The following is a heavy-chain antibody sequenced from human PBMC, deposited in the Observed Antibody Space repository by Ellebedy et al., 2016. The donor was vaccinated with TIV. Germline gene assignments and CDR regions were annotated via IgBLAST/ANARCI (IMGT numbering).Heavy chain of an antibody. CDR1: GFSFSSYA. CDR3: AKDRTPGDGYWVFDF. J-gene: IGHJ4*02. CDR2: IVGSGATK. V-gene: IGHV3-23*01. D-gene: IGHD5-18*01. Sequence: GESLKISCVASGFSFSSYALSWVRQAPGKGLEWVSGIVGSGATKYADSVKGRFTISRDNSKSTLDLQMSSLRAEDTAVYYCAKDRTPGDGYWVFDFWGQGTLVTVST.